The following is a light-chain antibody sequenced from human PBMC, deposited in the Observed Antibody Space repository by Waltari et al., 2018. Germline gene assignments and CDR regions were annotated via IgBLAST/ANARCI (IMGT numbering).Light chain of an antibody. J-gene: IGKJ1*01. CDR3: QQYGYSAWT. CDR1: QSLRSSY. V-gene: IGKV3-20*01. CDR2: GAS. Sequence: EIVLTQSPGPLSLSPGERATLSCRASQSLRSSYLAWYQQKPGQAPRLLIYGASSRATGIPDRFSGSGSGTDFTLTISRLEPEDFVVYYCQQYGYSAWTFGQGTKVEIK.